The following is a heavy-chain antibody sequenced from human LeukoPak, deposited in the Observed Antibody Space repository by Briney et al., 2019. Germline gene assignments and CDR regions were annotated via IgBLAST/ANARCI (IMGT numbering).Heavy chain of an antibody. J-gene: IGHJ5*02. V-gene: IGHV1-46*01. CDR1: GYTFTSYY. CDR2: INPSGGST. CDR3: ARDVGITVADSFDP. D-gene: IGHD6-19*01. Sequence: ASVKVSCKASGYTFTSYYMHWVRQAPGQGLEWMGIINPSGGSTSYAQKFQGRVTITADKSTSTAYMELRGLRSDDTAMYYCARDVGITVADSFDPWGQGTLVTVSS.